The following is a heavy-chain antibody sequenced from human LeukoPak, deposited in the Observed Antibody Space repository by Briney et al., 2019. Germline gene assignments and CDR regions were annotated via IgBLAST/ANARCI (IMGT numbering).Heavy chain of an antibody. J-gene: IGHJ4*02. CDR2: IIPIFGTA. CDR1: GGTFSSYA. V-gene: IGHV1-69*13. D-gene: IGHD4-17*01. CDR3: ARDLSDDYGDYGYGY. Sequence: GASVKVSCKASGGTFSSYAISWVRQAPGQGLEWMGGIIPIFGTANYAQKFQGRVTITADESTSTAYMELSSLRSEDTAVYYCARDLSDDYGDYGYGYWGQGTLVTVSS.